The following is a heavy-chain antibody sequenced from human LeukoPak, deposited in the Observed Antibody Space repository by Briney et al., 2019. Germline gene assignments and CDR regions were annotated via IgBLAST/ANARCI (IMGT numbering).Heavy chain of an antibody. V-gene: IGHV1-2*02. D-gene: IGHD5-12*01. CDR1: GYTFFGYY. CDR3: AREYSASEH. J-gene: IGHJ4*02. Sequence: GASVKVSCKASGYTFFGYYLHWVRQAPGQGLEWMAWIDPYTGNTHYAQKFQGRITVTRDTSVSTTYMELSWLTSDDTARYYCAREYSASEHWGQGTLVTVSS. CDR2: IDPYTGNT.